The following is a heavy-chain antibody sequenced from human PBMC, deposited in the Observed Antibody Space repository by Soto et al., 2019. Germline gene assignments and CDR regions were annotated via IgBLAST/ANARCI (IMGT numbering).Heavy chain of an antibody. J-gene: IGHJ3*02. D-gene: IGHD7-27*01. CDR3: AREWDLGRAFDI. V-gene: IGHV3-48*03. CDR2: ISSSGSTI. Sequence: GGSLRLSCAASGFTFSSYEMNWVRQAPGKGLEWVSYISSSGSTIYYADSVKGRFTISRDNAKNSLYLQMNSLRAEDTAVYYCAREWDLGRAFDIWGQGQWSPSPQ. CDR1: GFTFSSYE.